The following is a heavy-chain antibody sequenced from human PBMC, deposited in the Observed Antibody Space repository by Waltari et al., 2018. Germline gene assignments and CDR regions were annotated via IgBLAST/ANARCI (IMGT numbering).Heavy chain of an antibody. D-gene: IGHD2-2*01. V-gene: IGHV1-2*02. CDR1: GYTFTSYY. J-gene: IGHJ4*02. CDR3: ARDLRDFLLIPPSLPDALYFDY. CDR2: IDPNTGGT. Sequence: QVQLVQSGAEVREPGASVQVSCKTSGYTFTSYYIYWLRQAPGQGLEWMGWIDPNTGGTRYGQKIQGKATMTRDTSTRTAYMELSGLRSDDTAVYYCARDLRDFLLIPPSLPDALYFDYWGQGTLVTVSS.